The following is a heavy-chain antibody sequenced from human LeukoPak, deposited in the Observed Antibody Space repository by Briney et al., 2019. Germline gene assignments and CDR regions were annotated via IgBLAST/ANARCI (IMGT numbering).Heavy chain of an antibody. Sequence: ASVKVSFKASGYTFTGYYMHWVRQAPGQGLEWMGWINPNSDGTNNAQKFQGRVTMTRDTSISTAYMELSRLRSDDTAVYYCARDSQKIFDYWGQGTLVTVSS. CDR3: ARDSQKIFDY. CDR2: INPNSDGT. J-gene: IGHJ4*02. CDR1: GYTFTGYY. V-gene: IGHV1-2*02.